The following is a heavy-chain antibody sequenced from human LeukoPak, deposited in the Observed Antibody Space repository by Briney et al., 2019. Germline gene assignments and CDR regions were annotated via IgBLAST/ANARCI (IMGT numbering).Heavy chain of an antibody. CDR3: ARDLIVPDAMTGSGSYSTDY. CDR1: GYSISTGYY. CDR2: FYHGGST. Sequence: SETLSLTCTVSGYSISTGYYWDWIRQPPGKGLEWIGTFYHGGSTYYNPSLKSRVTISVDTSKNQFSLKLSSVTAADTAVYYCARDLIVPDAMTGSGSYSTDYWGQGTLATVSS. D-gene: IGHD3-10*01. J-gene: IGHJ4*02. V-gene: IGHV4-38-2*02.